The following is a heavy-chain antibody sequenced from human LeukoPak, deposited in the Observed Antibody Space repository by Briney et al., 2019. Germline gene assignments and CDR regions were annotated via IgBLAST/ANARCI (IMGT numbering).Heavy chain of an antibody. Sequence: GGSLRLSCAASGFTFRSYSLNGVREAPGKGLEWDSSSSSSSSYIYYADSVKGRFTISRDNANNSLYLQMNSLRAEDTAVYYCARDHYGSGSAFDIWGQGTMITVSS. V-gene: IGHV3-21*01. CDR1: GFTFRSYS. J-gene: IGHJ3*02. CDR3: ARDHYGSGSAFDI. D-gene: IGHD3-10*01. CDR2: SSSSSSYI.